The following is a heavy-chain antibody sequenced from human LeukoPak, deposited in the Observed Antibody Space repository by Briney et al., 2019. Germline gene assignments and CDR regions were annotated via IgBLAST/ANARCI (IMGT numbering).Heavy chain of an antibody. D-gene: IGHD5-12*01. J-gene: IGHJ4*02. V-gene: IGHV3-11*04. CDR1: GGTFSGYY. CDR3: ALVDGYSNKN. CDR2: ISSSGSTI. Sequence: LSLSCAVSGGTFSGYYMSWIRQAPGKGLEWVSYISSSGSTIYYADSVKGRFTISRDNAKNSLYLQMNSLRAEDTAVYYCALVDGYSNKNWGQGTLVTVSS.